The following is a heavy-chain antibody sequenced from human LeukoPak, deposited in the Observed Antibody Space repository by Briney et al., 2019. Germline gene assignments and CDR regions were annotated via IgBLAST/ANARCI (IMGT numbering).Heavy chain of an antibody. D-gene: IGHD3-22*01. CDR3: ARHRAYYYDSSGYLNWFDP. CDR1: GYSISSGYY. J-gene: IGHJ5*02. CDR2: IYHSGST. V-gene: IGHV4-38-2*01. Sequence: SETLSLNCAVSGYSISSGYYWGWIRQPPGKGLQWIGSIYHSGSTYYNPSLKSRVTISVDTSKNQFSLKLSSVTAADTAVYYCARHRAYYYDSSGYLNWFDPWGQGTLVTVSS.